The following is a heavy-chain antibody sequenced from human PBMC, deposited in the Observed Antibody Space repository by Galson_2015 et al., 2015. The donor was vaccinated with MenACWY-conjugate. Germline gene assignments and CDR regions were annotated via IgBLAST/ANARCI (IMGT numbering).Heavy chain of an antibody. CDR2: ISSSSSTI. CDR1: GFTFSTYS. V-gene: IGHV3-48*01. D-gene: IGHD3-10*01. J-gene: IGHJ6*03. Sequence: SLRLSCAAFGFTFSTYSMNWVRQAPGKGLEWVSYISSSSSTIYYADSVKGRFTISRDNSKNTLFLQMNTLRAEDTAVYYCAKGFDDHFYFMDVWGQGTTVTVSS. CDR3: AKGFDDHFYFMDV.